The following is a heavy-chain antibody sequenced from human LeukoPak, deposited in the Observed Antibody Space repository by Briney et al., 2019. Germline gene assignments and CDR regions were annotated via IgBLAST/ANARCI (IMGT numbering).Heavy chain of an antibody. V-gene: IGHV3-23*01. CDR3: AKSAVDAPFTLTTKTVDY. D-gene: IGHD4-17*01. CDR1: GFTFSSYS. J-gene: IGHJ4*02. Sequence: GGSLRLSCAASGFTFSSYSMSWVRQAPGKGLEGVSAISGSGGSTSYADSVKGRFTISRDNSKNTLSLQMNSLRAEDTAVYYCAKSAVDAPFTLTTKTVDYWGQGSLVTVSS. CDR2: ISGSGGST.